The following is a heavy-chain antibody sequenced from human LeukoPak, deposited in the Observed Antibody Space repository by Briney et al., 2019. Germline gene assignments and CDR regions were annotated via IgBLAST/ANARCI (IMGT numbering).Heavy chain of an antibody. Sequence: GESLKISCKGSGYSFSSYWIGWVRQMPGKGLEWMGIIYPGDSDTRYSPDFQGQVTISVDKSISTAYLQWSSLKASDTAMYYCARLWTTDLDYWGQGTLVTVSS. CDR2: IYPGDSDT. D-gene: IGHD4-17*01. V-gene: IGHV5-51*01. CDR1: GYSFSSYW. CDR3: ARLWTTDLDY. J-gene: IGHJ4*02.